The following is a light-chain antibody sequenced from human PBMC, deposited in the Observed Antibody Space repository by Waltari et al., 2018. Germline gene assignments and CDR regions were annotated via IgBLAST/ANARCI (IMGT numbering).Light chain of an antibody. CDR3: SAYTSRGTLK. CDR1: SGDIGAYSY. J-gene: IGLJ2*01. V-gene: IGLV2-14*03. CDR2: DVA. Sequence: QSALTQPASVSGSPGQSITISCTGTSGDIGAYSYVPWYQHHPGEVPKLILYDVAERPSGVSNRFSGSKSGNTTSLTVSGLQAEDEALYYCSAYTSRGTLKFGGGTRVTVL.